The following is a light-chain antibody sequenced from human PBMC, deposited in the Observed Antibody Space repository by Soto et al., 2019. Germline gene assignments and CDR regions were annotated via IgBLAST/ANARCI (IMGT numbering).Light chain of an antibody. V-gene: IGKV3-20*01. CDR2: GAS. J-gene: IGKJ1*01. CDR1: QSVSNNY. CDR3: QYCAISAGT. Sequence: EIVLTQSPGTLSLSPGERATLSCRASQSVSNNYLAWYQQKPGQAPRLLIYGASNRATGVPDRFSGSGSGTDFALTISRLEPEDFALYYCQYCAISAGTFGQGTKVDIK.